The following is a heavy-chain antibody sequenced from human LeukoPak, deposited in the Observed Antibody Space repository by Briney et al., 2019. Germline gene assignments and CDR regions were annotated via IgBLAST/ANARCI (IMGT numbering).Heavy chain of an antibody. V-gene: IGHV4-30-4*07. Sequence: KPSETLSLTCAVSGGSISSGGYSWSWIRQPPGKGLEWIGYIYNSGSTYYNPSLKSRVTISVDTSKNQFSLKLTSVTAADTAVYYRARSDGYGLVGIWGQGTMVTVSS. CDR1: GGSISSGGYS. CDR2: IYNSGST. CDR3: ARSDGYGLVGI. D-gene: IGHD3-10*01. J-gene: IGHJ3*02.